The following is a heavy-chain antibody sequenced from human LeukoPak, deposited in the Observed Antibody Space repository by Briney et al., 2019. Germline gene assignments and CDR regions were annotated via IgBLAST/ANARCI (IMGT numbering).Heavy chain of an antibody. J-gene: IGHJ6*02. CDR1: CGSISSGVYC. D-gene: IGHD2-15*01. Sequence: PSETLSLTCTVSCGSISSGVYCWSWLRQRPGEGLQWIGYICSSGSAYYNASLKSRVSMSTDTSNNQFSLKLNSVTAADTAVYYCARDGGGSLHGMDVWGQGTTVTVSS. CDR2: ICSSGSA. CDR3: ARDGGGSLHGMDV. V-gene: IGHV4-31*03.